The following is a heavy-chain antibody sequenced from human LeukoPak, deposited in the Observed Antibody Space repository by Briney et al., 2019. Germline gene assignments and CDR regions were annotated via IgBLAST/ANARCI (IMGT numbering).Heavy chain of an antibody. CDR3: SWSGEAD. J-gene: IGHJ4*02. CDR2: IKQDGTEK. V-gene: IGHV3-7*01. CDR1: GFTFSSYW. Sequence: GGSLRLSCAASGFTSGFTFSSYWMSWVRQAPGKGLEWVANIKQDGTEKYYVDSVKGRFTISRDNANNSLYLQMNSLRVEDTAVYYCSWSGEADWGQGTLVTVSS. D-gene: IGHD3-3*01.